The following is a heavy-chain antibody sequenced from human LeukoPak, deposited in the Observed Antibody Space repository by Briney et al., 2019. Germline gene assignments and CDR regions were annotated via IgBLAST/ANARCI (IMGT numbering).Heavy chain of an antibody. J-gene: IGHJ5*02. CDR3: ARHGPYLGRLGWFDH. CDR1: SGSISSYY. V-gene: IGHV4-59*08. D-gene: IGHD1-26*01. CDR2: IYYTGSA. Sequence: SETLSLTCTVSSGSISSYYWSWIRQPPGKGLEWIGYIYYTGSANYNPSLKRRVTISVDKSKKQFSLNLSSVTAADTAVYYCARHGPYLGRLGWFDHWGQGTLVTVSS.